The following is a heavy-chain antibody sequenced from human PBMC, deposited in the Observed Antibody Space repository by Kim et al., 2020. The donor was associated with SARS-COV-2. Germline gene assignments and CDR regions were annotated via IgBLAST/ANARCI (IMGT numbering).Heavy chain of an antibody. D-gene: IGHD1-1*01. CDR2: MSGDASTT. CDR1: GFTFRSYW. V-gene: IGHV3-74*01. J-gene: IGHJ6*02. CDR3: ARGMFRNGLDV. Sequence: GGSLRLSCAASGFTFRSYWINWVRQAPGKGLVWVSRMSGDASTTNYADSVKGRFTMSRDNAENTVYLQMNSLRGDDTAVYYCARGMFRNGLDVWGQGTTV.